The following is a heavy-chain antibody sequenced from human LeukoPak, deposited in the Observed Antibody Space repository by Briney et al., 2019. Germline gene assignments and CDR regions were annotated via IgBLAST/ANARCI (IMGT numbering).Heavy chain of an antibody. D-gene: IGHD5-12*01. Sequence: KSSETLSLTCTVSGGSISSYYWSWIRQPAGKGLEWIGRIYTSGSTNYNPSLKSRVTMSVDTSKNQFSLKLSSVTAADTAVYYCARLRGYHWESFYDYWGQGTLVTVSS. CDR3: ARLRGYHWESFYDY. J-gene: IGHJ4*02. CDR2: IYTSGST. V-gene: IGHV4-4*07. CDR1: GGSISSYY.